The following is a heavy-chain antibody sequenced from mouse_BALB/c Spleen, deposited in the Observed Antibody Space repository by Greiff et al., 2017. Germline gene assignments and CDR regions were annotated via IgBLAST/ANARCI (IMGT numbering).Heavy chain of an antibody. CDR1: GFTFSDYG. D-gene: IGHD2-3*01. Sequence: EVKLVESGGGLVQPGGSRKLSCAASGFTFSDYGMAWVRQTPEKRLEWVASISSGGSTYYPDSVKGRFTISRDNARNILYLQMSSLRSEDTAMYYCARGGAYDGYYHAMDYWGQGTSVTVSS. J-gene: IGHJ4*01. CDR2: ISSGGST. V-gene: IGHV5-6-5*01. CDR3: ARGGAYDGYYHAMDY.